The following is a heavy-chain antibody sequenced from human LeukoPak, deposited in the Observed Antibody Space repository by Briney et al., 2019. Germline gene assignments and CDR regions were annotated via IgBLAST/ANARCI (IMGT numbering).Heavy chain of an antibody. CDR2: IYYSRST. D-gene: IGHD6-19*01. CDR3: ARVSGQFYFYYYMDV. V-gene: IGHV4-39*01. J-gene: IGHJ6*03. Sequence: SETLSLTCTVSGGSISNTLYYWAWIRQPPGNGLESIGSIYYSRSTYYSPSLKSRVTISVDTSKNQFSLKLTSVTAADTAVYYCARVSGQFYFYYYMDVWGKGTTVTISS. CDR1: GGSISNTLYY.